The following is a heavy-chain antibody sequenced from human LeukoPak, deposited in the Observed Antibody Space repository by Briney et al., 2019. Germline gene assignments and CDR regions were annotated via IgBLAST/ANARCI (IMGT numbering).Heavy chain of an antibody. CDR3: ARLYGGNSGGGFDY. J-gene: IGHJ4*02. CDR1: GGSISSTNYY. D-gene: IGHD4-23*01. V-gene: IGHV4-61*02. CDR2: ITSSGST. Sequence: PSQTLSLTCTVSGGSISSTNYYWSWLRQPAGKGLEWIGRITSSGSTNSNPSLKTRVTISVDTSKNQFSLKLSSVTAADTAIYYCARLYGGNSGGGFDYWGQGALVTVSS.